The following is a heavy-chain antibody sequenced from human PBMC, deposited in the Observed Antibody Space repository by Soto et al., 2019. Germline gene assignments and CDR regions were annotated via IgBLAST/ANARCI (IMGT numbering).Heavy chain of an antibody. CDR3: ARSALDYGDLGDS. CDR1: GGTFSSYA. J-gene: IGHJ4*02. Sequence: GASVKVSCKASGGTFSSYAINWVRQAPGQGLEWMGGIIPLFGTPNYAQRFQGRVTITADKSTSTVYMQLSSLRSEDTAVYYCARSALDYGDLGDSWGQGTLVTVSS. D-gene: IGHD4-17*01. CDR2: IIPLFGTP. V-gene: IGHV1-69*06.